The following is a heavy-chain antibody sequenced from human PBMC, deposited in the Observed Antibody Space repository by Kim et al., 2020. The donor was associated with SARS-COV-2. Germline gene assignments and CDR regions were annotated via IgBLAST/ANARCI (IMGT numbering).Heavy chain of an antibody. CDR3: ARDRIPDVDDYGGNSSGHWFDP. D-gene: IGHD4-17*01. CDR2: IYYSGST. V-gene: IGHV4-31*03. Sequence: SETLSLTCTVSGGSISSGGYYWSWIRQHPGKGLEWIGYIYYSGSTYYNPSLKSRVTISVDTSKNQFSLKLSSVTAADTAVYYCARDRIPDVDDYGGNSSGHWFDPWGQGTLVTVSS. J-gene: IGHJ5*02. CDR1: GGSISSGGYY.